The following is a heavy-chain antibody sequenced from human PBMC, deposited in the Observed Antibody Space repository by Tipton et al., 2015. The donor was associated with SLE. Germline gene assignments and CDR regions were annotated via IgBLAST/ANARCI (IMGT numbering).Heavy chain of an antibody. V-gene: IGHV4-34*01. J-gene: IGHJ4*02. Sequence: TLSLTCAVYGGSFSGYYWSWISQPPGKGLEWIGEINQRRSTNYNPSLKSRVTISVDTSKNQFSLKLSSVTAADTAVYYCARLSWIQLFDYWGQGTLVTVSS. CDR3: ARLSWIQLFDY. CDR2: INQRRST. CDR1: GGSFSGYY. D-gene: IGHD5-18*01.